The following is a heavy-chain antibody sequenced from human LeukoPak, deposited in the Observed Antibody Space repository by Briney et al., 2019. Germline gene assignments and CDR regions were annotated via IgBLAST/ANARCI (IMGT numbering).Heavy chain of an antibody. CDR2: TYCSGST. CDR1: GGSLSNSSDY. J-gene: IGHJ4*02. D-gene: IGHD3-9*01. Sequence: PSETLSLTCTVSGGSLSNSSDYWVWLRQPPGKGLEWIGSTYCSGSTYYKPSLRSRIPISADPSKNLFSLKLSSVTAADTAVYYCATISRHFDFWGQGMLVTVSS. CDR3: ATISRHFDF. V-gene: IGHV4-39*01.